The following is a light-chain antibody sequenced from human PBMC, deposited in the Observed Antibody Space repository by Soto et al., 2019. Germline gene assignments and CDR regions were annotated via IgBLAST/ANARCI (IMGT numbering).Light chain of an antibody. J-gene: IGKJ5*01. Sequence: DIQMTKSPSTLSGSVGDRVTITCRASQSISSWLAWYQQKPGKAPKLLIYKASTLKSGVPSRFSGSGSGTEFTLTISSLQSEDFAVYYCQQYNKWPPITFGQGTRLEVK. CDR3: QQYNKWPPIT. V-gene: IGKV1-5*03. CDR1: QSISSW. CDR2: KAS.